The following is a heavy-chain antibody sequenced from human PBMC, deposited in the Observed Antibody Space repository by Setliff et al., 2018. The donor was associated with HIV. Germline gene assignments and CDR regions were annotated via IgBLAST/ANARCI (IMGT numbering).Heavy chain of an antibody. Sequence: GASVKVSCQASVGTFSSYASSWVRQAPGKGLEWMGGIIPIFGTTNYAQKFQGRVTITTDESTPTAYMELSSLRTEDTALYYCAVSILTGYYTFGADYWGQRTLVTVSS. CDR3: AVSILTGYYTFGADY. V-gene: IGHV1-69*05. CDR1: VGTFSSYA. CDR2: IIPIFGTT. D-gene: IGHD3-9*01. J-gene: IGHJ4*02.